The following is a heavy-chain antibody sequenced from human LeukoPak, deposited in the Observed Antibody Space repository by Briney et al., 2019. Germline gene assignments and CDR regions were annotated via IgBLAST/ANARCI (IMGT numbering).Heavy chain of an antibody. CDR1: GYTFTHFD. Sequence: GASVKVSCKASGYTFTHFDINWVRQAAGQGPEWMGWMNPNGGKAGYAQKFQGRVSMTRDTSINTAYMELSGLRSEDTAVYYCAREGSSSRRFNWFDPWGQGTLVTVSS. V-gene: IGHV1-8*01. J-gene: IGHJ5*02. CDR3: AREGSSSRRFNWFDP. D-gene: IGHD6-13*01. CDR2: MNPNGGKA.